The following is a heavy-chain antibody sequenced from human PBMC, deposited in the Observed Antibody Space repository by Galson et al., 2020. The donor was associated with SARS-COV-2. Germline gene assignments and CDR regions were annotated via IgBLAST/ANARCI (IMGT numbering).Heavy chain of an antibody. Sequence: SETLSLTCTVSGGSISSYYWSWIRQPPGKGLEWIGYIYYSGSTNYNPSLKSRVTISVDTSKNQFSLKLSSVTAADTAVYYCARGGDGYTNWGYYFDYWGQGTLVTVSS. CDR1: GGSISSYY. CDR3: ARGGDGYTNWGYYFDY. CDR2: IYYSGST. V-gene: IGHV4-59*01. D-gene: IGHD5-12*01. J-gene: IGHJ4*02.